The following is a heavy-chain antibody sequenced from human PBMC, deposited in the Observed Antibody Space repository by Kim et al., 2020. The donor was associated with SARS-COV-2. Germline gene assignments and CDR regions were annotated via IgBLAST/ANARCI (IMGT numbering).Heavy chain of an antibody. CDR1: GFTFSSYW. CDR2: IKQDGSEK. Sequence: GGSLRLSCAASGFTFSSYWMSWVRQAPGKGLEWVANIKQDGSEKYYVDSVKGRFTISRDNAKNSLYLQMNSLRAEDTAVYYCARDAVVTMIVVRYYFDYWGQGTLVTVSS. D-gene: IGHD3-22*01. CDR3: ARDAVVTMIVVRYYFDY. V-gene: IGHV3-7*03. J-gene: IGHJ4*02.